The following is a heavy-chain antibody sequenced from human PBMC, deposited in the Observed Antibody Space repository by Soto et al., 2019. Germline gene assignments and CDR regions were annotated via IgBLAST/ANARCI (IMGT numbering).Heavy chain of an antibody. J-gene: IGHJ4*02. D-gene: IGHD6-19*01. Sequence: ASVKVSCKASGYTFTSYYMHWVRQAPGQGLEWMGIINPSGGSTSYAQKFQGRVTMTRDTSTSTVYMELSSLRSEDTAVYYCARLRSIAVAGSSHFDYWGQGTLVTVSS. CDR1: GYTFTSYY. V-gene: IGHV1-46*01. CDR2: INPSGGST. CDR3: ARLRSIAVAGSSHFDY.